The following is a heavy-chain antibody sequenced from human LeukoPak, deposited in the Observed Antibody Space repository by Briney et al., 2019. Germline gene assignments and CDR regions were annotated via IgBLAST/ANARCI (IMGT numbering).Heavy chain of an antibody. CDR1: GFTFSTYE. V-gene: IGHV3-48*03. D-gene: IGHD2-15*01. CDR2: ISSSGSTI. Sequence: GGSLRLSCAASGFTFSTYEMNWVRQAPGKGLEWVSYISSSGSTIYYADSVKGRFTISRDNAKNSLYLQMNSLRAEDTAVYYCARDPKCSGGSCYSTYFYHWGQGTLVTVSS. J-gene: IGHJ1*01. CDR3: ARDPKCSGGSCYSTYFYH.